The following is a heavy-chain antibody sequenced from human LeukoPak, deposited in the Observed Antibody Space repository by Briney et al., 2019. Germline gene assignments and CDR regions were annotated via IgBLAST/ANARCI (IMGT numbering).Heavy chain of an antibody. Sequence: GASVKVSCKASGYTFTNYYIHWVRQAPGQGLEWMGIINPSGGSTNYAQKFQGRVTLTSDTSTNTVYMELSSLRPDDTAVYYCASGYTYGRDAFDIWGQGTMVTVSS. V-gene: IGHV1-46*01. CDR2: INPSGGST. CDR3: ASGYTYGRDAFDI. D-gene: IGHD5-18*01. CDR1: GYTFTNYY. J-gene: IGHJ3*02.